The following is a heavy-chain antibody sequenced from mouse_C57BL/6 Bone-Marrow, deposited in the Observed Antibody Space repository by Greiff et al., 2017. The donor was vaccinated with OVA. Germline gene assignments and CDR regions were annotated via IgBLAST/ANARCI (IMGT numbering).Heavy chain of an antibody. CDR1: GYTFTGYC. J-gene: IGHJ2*01. V-gene: IGHV1-64*01. CDR2: IHPNSGST. CDR3: ARGRDPCYFDY. Sequence: QVQLQQSGPELVKPGASVKMSCKASGYTFTGYCMHWVKQSPGQGLEWIGMIHPNSGSTNYNEKFKSKATLTVDKSSSTAYMQLSSLTSEDSAVDYCARGRDPCYFDYWGQGTTLTVSS.